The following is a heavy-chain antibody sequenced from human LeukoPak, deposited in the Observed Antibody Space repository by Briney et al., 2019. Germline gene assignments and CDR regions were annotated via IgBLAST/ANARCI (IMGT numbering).Heavy chain of an antibody. CDR1: GGSISSHY. CDR3: ARRSGKWNPFDP. CDR2: IYYSGST. J-gene: IGHJ5*02. Sequence: SETLSLTCTVSGGSISSHYWSWIRQPPGKGLEWIGYIYYSGSTNYNPSLKSRVTISVDTSKNQFSLKLSSVTAADTAVYYCARRSGKWNPFDPWGQGTLVTVSS. V-gene: IGHV4-59*11. D-gene: IGHD1-1*01.